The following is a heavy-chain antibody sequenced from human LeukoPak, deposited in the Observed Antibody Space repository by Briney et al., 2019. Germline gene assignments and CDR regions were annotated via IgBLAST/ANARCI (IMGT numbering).Heavy chain of an antibody. CDR1: GYSFTTYY. V-gene: IGHV1-46*01. CDR2: INPSGGGT. CDR3: ARVIGEHYYFDY. J-gene: IGHJ4*02. Sequence: GASVKVSCKASGYSFTTYYMHWVRQAPGQGLEWMGIINPSGGGTRYAQKFQGRVTMTRDTSTSTVYMELSSLRSEDTAVHYCARVIGEHYYFDYWGQGTLVTVSS. D-gene: IGHD2-21*01.